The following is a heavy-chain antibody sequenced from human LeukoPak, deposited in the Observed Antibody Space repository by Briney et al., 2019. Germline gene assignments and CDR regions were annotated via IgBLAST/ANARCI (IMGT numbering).Heavy chain of an antibody. D-gene: IGHD3-9*01. Sequence: LSLTCTVSGGSISSYYWSWIRQPPGKGLEWIAYINHNAEMIFYPDFVKGRFTISRDNPKKSLYLQMNALRYEDTAIYYCARDHDWAFDLWGQGTLVTVSS. J-gene: IGHJ4*02. CDR3: ARDHDWAFDL. CDR2: INHNAEMI. V-gene: IGHV3-11*04. CDR1: GGSISSYY.